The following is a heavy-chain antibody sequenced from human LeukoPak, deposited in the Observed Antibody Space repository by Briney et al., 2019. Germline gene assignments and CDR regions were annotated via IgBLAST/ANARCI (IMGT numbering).Heavy chain of an antibody. CDR2: ISGSGSST. V-gene: IGHV3-23*01. J-gene: IGHJ4*02. D-gene: IGHD6-13*01. Sequence: GGTLRLSCAASGFTFSSYGMSWVRQAPGKGLEWVSVISGSGSSTYYADSVKGRFTISRDNSKNTLYLQMNSLRAEDTAVYYCAKDRAGLDYWGQGTLVTVSS. CDR1: GFTFSSYG. CDR3: AKDRAGLDY.